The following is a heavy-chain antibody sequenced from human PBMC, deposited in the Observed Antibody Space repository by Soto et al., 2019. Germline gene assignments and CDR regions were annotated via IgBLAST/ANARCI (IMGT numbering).Heavy chain of an antibody. CDR3: AKKRGVSGTPTGFDP. V-gene: IGHV3-23*01. CDR2: ISGTDGTI. D-gene: IGHD6-19*01. CDR1: GFTFSTYA. J-gene: IGHJ5*02. Sequence: GGSLRLSCAASGFTFSTYAINWVRQAPGQGLEWVSTISGTDGTIFYADSVKGRFTISRDNSKKTVYLQMNSLRAEDTAIYYCAKKRGVSGTPTGFDPWGQGTLVTVSS.